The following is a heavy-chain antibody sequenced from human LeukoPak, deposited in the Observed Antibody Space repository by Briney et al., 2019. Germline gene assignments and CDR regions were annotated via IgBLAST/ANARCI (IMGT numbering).Heavy chain of an antibody. D-gene: IGHD3-22*01. J-gene: IGHJ4*02. CDR3: AREPREYYYDSSGYSYYFDY. CDR1: GYTFTSYD. Sequence: GASVKVSCKASGYTFTSYDINWVRQATGQGLEWMGWMNPNSGNTGYAQKFQGRVTMTRNTSISTAYMELSSLRSEDTAVYYCAREPREYYYDSSGYSYYFDYWGQGTLVTVSS. CDR2: MNPNSGNT. V-gene: IGHV1-8*01.